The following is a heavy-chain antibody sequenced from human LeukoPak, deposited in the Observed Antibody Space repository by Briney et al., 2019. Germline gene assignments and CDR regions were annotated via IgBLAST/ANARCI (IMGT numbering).Heavy chain of an antibody. J-gene: IGHJ4*02. CDR3: ARGKQQLALKDKLFDY. D-gene: IGHD6-13*01. CDR1: GFTFSSYS. CDR2: ISYDGSNK. V-gene: IGHV3-30*04. Sequence: PGGSLRLSCAASGFTFSSYSIHWVRQAPGKGLEWVAVISYDGSNKYYAADSVKGRFTISRDNSKNTLYLQMNSLRAEDTAVYYCARGKQQLALKDKLFDYWGQGTLVTVPS.